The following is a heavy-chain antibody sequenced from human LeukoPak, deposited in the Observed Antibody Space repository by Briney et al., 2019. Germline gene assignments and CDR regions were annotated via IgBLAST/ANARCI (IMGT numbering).Heavy chain of an antibody. D-gene: IGHD6-6*01. J-gene: IGHJ5*02. Sequence: SETLPLTCTVSGYSISSGYYWGWIRQPPGKGLEWIGSIYHSGSTYYNPSLKSRVTISVDTSKNQFSLKLSSVTAADTAVYYCSAGQLGWFDPWGQGTLVTVSS. CDR2: IYHSGST. CDR3: SAGQLGWFDP. V-gene: IGHV4-38-2*02. CDR1: GYSISSGYY.